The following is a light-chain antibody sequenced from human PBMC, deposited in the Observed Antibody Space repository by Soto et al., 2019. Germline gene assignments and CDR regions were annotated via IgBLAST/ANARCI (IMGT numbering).Light chain of an antibody. V-gene: IGKV3-11*01. J-gene: IGKJ4*01. CDR3: QQRSKWPLT. CDR1: LSVSTS. CDR2: DAA. Sequence: EIVLTQSPVTLSLSPGERATLSCRASLSVSTSLDWYQQKPGQSPRLLLYDAAHRATGIPVRFSGGGSGTDFTLTISSLEPEDSAVYYCQQRSKWPLTFGGGTKVEIK.